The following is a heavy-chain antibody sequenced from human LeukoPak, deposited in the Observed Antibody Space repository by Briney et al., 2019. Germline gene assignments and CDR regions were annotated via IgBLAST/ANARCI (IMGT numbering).Heavy chain of an antibody. CDR1: GFTFSSYA. V-gene: IGHV3-23*01. Sequence: GGSLRLSCAASGFTFSSYAMSWVRQAPGKGLERVSAISGSGGSTYYADSVKGRFTISRDNSKNTLYLQMNSLRAEDTAVYYCAKVLAGTFYYYGMDVWGQGTTVTVSS. CDR3: AKVLAGTFYYYGMDV. CDR2: ISGSGGST. D-gene: IGHD6-13*01. J-gene: IGHJ6*02.